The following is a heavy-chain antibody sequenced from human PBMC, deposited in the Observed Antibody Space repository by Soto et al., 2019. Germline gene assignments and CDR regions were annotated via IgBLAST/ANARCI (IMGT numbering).Heavy chain of an antibody. V-gene: IGHV4-30-2*01. J-gene: IGHJ4*02. CDR2: IYHSGST. D-gene: IGHD6-19*01. CDR3: ARAGGLGAVAADY. Sequence: SETLSLTCAVSGGSISSGGYSWSWIRQPPGKGLEWIGYIYHSGSTYYNPSLKSRVTISVDRSKNQFSLKLSSVTAADTAVYYCARAGGLGAVAADYWGQGALVTVSS. CDR1: GGSISSGGYS.